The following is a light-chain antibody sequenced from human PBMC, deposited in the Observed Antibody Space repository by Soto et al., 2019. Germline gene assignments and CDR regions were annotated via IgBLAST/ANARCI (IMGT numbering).Light chain of an antibody. CDR3: QERSKWPSLS. V-gene: IGKV3-11*01. J-gene: IGKJ4*01. CDR2: DAS. CDR1: QSVGTY. Sequence: EIVLTQSPGTLSLSSGERATLSCTASQSVGTYLAWYQHKAGQAPRLLIYDASNRASGVPARFSGSGSETDFTLTIDSLEPEDSAIYFCQERSKWPSLSFGGGTKVDIK.